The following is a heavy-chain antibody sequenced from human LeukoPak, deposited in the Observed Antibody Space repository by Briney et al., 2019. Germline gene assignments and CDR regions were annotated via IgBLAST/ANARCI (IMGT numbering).Heavy chain of an antibody. V-gene: IGHV1-69*05. CDR1: GGTFSSYA. CDR2: IIPIFGTA. J-gene: IGHJ6*03. D-gene: IGHD6-13*01. Sequence: ASVKVSCKASGGTFSSYAISWVRQAPGQGLEWMGGIIPIFGTANYAQKFQGRVTITTDESTSTAYMELRSLRSEDTAVYYCARAQYSSSWTPYYYMDVWGKGTTVTVSS. CDR3: ARAQYSSSWTPYYYMDV.